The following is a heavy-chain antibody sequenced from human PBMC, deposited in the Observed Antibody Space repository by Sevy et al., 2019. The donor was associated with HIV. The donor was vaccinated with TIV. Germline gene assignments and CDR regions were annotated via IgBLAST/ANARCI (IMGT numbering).Heavy chain of an antibody. CDR2: ISYDGSNK. J-gene: IGHJ4*02. D-gene: IGHD5-18*01. Sequence: GESLKISCVASGFTFSSYGMHWVRQAPGKGLEWVAVISYDGSNKYYADSVKGRFTISRDNSKNTLYLQMNSLRAEDTAVYYCAKLLDTALGLYDYWGQGTLVTVSS. V-gene: IGHV3-30*18. CDR1: GFTFSSYG. CDR3: AKLLDTALGLYDY.